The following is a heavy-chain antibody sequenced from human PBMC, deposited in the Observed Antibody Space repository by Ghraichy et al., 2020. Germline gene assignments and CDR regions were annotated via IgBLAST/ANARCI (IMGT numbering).Heavy chain of an antibody. CDR1: GGSISSSSYY. V-gene: IGHV4-39*01. CDR3: ARRSYEAFGGYLGAFDI. Sequence: SETLSLTCTVSGGSISSSSYYWGWIRQPPGKGLEWIGSIYYSGSTYYSPSLKSRVTISVDTSKNQFSLKLSPVTAADTAVYYCARRSYEAFGGYLGAFDIWGQGTMVTASS. J-gene: IGHJ3*02. CDR2: IYYSGST. D-gene: IGHD3-22*01.